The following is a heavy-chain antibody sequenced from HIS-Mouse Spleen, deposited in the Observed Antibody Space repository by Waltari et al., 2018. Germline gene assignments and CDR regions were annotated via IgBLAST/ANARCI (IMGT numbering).Heavy chain of an antibody. D-gene: IGHD6-13*01. J-gene: IGHJ2*01. CDR2: IYYSGSP. CDR3: AREIPYSSSWYDWYFDL. Sequence: QLQLQESGPGLVKPSETLSLTCTVSGGSISSSSYYWGWIRQPPGKGLEWIGRIYYSGSPYSHPSLKSRVTISVDTSKNQFSRKLSSVTAADTAVYYCAREIPYSSSWYDWYFDLWGRGTLVTVSS. CDR1: GGSISSSSYY. V-gene: IGHV4-39*07.